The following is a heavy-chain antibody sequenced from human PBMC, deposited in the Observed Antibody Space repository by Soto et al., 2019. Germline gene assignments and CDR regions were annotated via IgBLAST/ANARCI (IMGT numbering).Heavy chain of an antibody. J-gene: IGHJ3*02. Sequence: HVQLVESGGGVVQPGRSLRLSCAASGFTFSSYGMHWVRQAPGKGLEWVAVISYDGSNKYYADSVKGRFTISRDNSKNTLYLQMNSLRAEDTAVYYCAKDYSGSYLNAFDIWGQGTMVTVSS. CDR2: ISYDGSNK. D-gene: IGHD1-26*01. CDR3: AKDYSGSYLNAFDI. CDR1: GFTFSSYG. V-gene: IGHV3-30*18.